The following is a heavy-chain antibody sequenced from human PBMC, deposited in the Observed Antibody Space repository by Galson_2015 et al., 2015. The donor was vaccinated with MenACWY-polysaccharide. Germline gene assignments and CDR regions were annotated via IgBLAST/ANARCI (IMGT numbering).Heavy chain of an antibody. CDR3: AKDRHWNSFDC. CDR1: GFIFSNYW. D-gene: IGHD1/OR15-1a*01. Sequence: SLRLSCATSGFIFSNYWMSWVRLTPGKGLEWLGNIKNDGTAKNYVDSVKGRFTFSRDNTKNSLYPQMSSLREEDTAVYYCAKDRHWNSFDCWGQGTLVTVSS. V-gene: IGHV3-7*04. CDR2: IKNDGTAK. J-gene: IGHJ4*02.